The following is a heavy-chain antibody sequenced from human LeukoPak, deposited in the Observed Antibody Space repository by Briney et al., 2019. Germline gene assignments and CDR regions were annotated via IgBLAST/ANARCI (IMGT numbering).Heavy chain of an antibody. Sequence: PSETLSLTCAVYGGSFSGYYWSWLRQPPGKGLEWIGEINHSGSTNYNPSLKSRVTMSVDTSKNQFSLKLSSVTAADTAVYYCARERYSFNYYYGMDVWGQGTTVTVSS. D-gene: IGHD5-18*01. CDR2: INHSGST. CDR3: ARERYSFNYYYGMDV. CDR1: GGSFSGYY. J-gene: IGHJ6*02. V-gene: IGHV4-34*01.